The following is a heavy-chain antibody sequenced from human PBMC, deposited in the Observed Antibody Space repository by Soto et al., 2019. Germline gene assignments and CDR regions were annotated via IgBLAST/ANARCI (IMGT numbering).Heavy chain of an antibody. D-gene: IGHD3-3*01. J-gene: IGHJ4*02. CDR2: IYYSGST. Sequence: SETLSLTCTVSGGSISSYYWSWIRQPPGKGLEWIGYIYYSGSTNYNPSLKSRVTISVDTSKNQFSLKLSSVTAADTAVYYCARGRDYDFWSGYDDYWGQGTLVTVSS. V-gene: IGHV4-59*01. CDR1: GGSISSYY. CDR3: ARGRDYDFWSGYDDY.